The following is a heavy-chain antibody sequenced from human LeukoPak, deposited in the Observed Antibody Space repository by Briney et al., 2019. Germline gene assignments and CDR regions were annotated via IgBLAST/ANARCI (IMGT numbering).Heavy chain of an antibody. D-gene: IGHD5-12*01. CDR2: IYYSGST. V-gene: IGHV4-39*07. CDR1: GGSISSSSYY. CDR3: ARVSGLRKDRAFDY. Sequence: PSETLSLTCTVSGGSISSSSYYWGWIRQPPGKGLEWIGSIYYSGSTYYNPSLKSRVTISVDTSKNQFSLKLSSVTAADTAVYYCARVSGLRKDRAFDYWGQGTLVTVSS. J-gene: IGHJ4*02.